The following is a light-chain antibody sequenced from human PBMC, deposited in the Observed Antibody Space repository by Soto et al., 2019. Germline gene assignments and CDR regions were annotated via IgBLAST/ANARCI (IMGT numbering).Light chain of an antibody. V-gene: IGLV1-44*01. CDR2: SNN. J-gene: IGLJ1*01. CDR3: AAWDDSLNGYV. Sequence: QAVVTQPPSASGTPGQRVTISCSGSSSNIGSNTVNWYQQLPGTAPKLLISSNNQRPSGVPDRFSGSKSGTSASLAISGLQSEDEADYYCAAWDDSLNGYVFGTGTKLTVL. CDR1: SSNIGSNT.